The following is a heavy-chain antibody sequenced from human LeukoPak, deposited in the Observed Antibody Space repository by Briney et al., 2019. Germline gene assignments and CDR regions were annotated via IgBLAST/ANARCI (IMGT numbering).Heavy chain of an antibody. CDR2: LYYSGWST. J-gene: IGHJ4*02. V-gene: IGHV4-39*01. Sequence: SGTLSLTCTVSGGSISSSYYYWGWVRQPPGKGLEWIGSLYYSGWSTYYNPSLKSRVTISVDTSRNQFSLKLNSVTAADTAVYYCARLGCSSASCYPGNWGQGTLVTVSS. CDR1: GGSISSSYYY. CDR3: ARLGCSSASCYPGN. D-gene: IGHD2-2*01.